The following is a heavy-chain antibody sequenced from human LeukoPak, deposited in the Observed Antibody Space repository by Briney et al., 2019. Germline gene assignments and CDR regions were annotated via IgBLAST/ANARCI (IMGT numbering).Heavy chain of an antibody. Sequence: SDTLSLTCTVSGGSLSSYFWSWLRQPPGKGLEGIGNIYSTACTSYNPSLKSRVTISVDTSKKQFSLRVSSVTAADTAVYYCARDGGGTSRPFDYWGQGTPVTVSS. CDR2: IYSTACT. CDR1: GGSLSSYF. J-gene: IGHJ4*02. CDR3: ARDGGGTSRPFDY. V-gene: IGHV4-59*01. D-gene: IGHD2-2*01.